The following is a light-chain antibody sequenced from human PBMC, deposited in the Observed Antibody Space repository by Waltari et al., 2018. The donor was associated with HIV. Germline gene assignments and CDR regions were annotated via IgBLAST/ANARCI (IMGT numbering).Light chain of an antibody. V-gene: IGLV2-23*02. J-gene: IGLJ2*01. CDR2: EVS. CDR3: CSYAGSSTLVV. Sequence: QSALTQPASVSGSPGQSITISCTGTSSDVGIYNLVSWYQQHPGKAPKLMIYEVSKRPSGVSNRFSGSKSGNTASLTISGLQAEDEADYYCCSYAGSSTLVVFGGGTKLTVL. CDR1: SSDVGIYNL.